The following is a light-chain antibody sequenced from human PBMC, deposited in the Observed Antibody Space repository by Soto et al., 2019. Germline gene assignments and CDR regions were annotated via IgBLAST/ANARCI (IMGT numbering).Light chain of an antibody. CDR2: GAS. J-gene: IGKJ5*01. V-gene: IGKV3-20*01. Sequence: EIVLTQSPGTLSLSPGGRATLSCRASQSVGSDYLAWYQQKPGQAPRILIFGASGRATGIPDRFSGSGSGTDFTLTISRLEPEDFAVYYCQQYSNWPPITFGQGTRLEIK. CDR3: QQYSNWPPIT. CDR1: QSVGSDY.